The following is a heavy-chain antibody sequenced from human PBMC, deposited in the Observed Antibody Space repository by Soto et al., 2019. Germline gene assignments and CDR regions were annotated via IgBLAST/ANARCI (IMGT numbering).Heavy chain of an antibody. D-gene: IGHD4-17*01. CDR3: ASRQSVKLDYYYYYYMDV. CDR2: IYYSGST. Sequence: SETLSLTCTVSGGSISSYYWSWIRQPPGKGLEWIGYIYYSGSTNYNPSLKSRVTISVDTSKNQFSLKLSSVTAADTAVYYCASRQSVKLDYYYYYYMDVWGKGTTVTVSS. CDR1: GGSISSYY. J-gene: IGHJ6*03. V-gene: IGHV4-59*01.